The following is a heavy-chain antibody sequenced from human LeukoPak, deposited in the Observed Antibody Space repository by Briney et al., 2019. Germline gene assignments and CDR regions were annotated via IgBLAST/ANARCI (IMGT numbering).Heavy chain of an antibody. Sequence: SETLSLTCAVYGGSFSGYYWSWIRQPPGKGLEWIGEINHSGSTNYNPSLKSRVTISVDTSKNQFSLKLSSVTAAETAVYYCARIAMNWFDPWGQGTLVTVSS. CDR3: ARIAMNWFDP. CDR2: INHSGST. V-gene: IGHV4-34*01. J-gene: IGHJ5*02. CDR1: GGSFSGYY.